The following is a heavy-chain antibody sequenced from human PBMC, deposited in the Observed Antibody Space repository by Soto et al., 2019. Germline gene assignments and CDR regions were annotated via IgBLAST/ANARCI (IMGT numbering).Heavy chain of an antibody. CDR2: IYYSGST. CDR3: ARPGYSNYYGMDV. J-gene: IGHJ6*02. Sequence: PSETLYLTCTVSGGSISSSSYYWGWIRQPPGKGLEWIGSIYYSGSTYYNPSLKSRVTISVDTSKNQFSLKLSSVTAADTAVYYCARPGYSNYYGMDVWGQGTTVTVSS. V-gene: IGHV4-39*01. D-gene: IGHD6-13*01. CDR1: GGSISSSSYY.